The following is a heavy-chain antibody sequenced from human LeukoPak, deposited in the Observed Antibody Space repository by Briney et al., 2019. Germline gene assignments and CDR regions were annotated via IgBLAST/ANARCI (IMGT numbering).Heavy chain of an antibody. Sequence: SETLSLTCTVSGGSISSSSYYWGWIRQPPGKGLEWIGSIYYSGSTYYNPSLKSRVTISVDTSKNQLSLKLSSVTAADTAVYYCARLTSYGSGSYSFDYWGQGTLVTVSS. D-gene: IGHD3-10*01. V-gene: IGHV4-39*01. J-gene: IGHJ4*02. CDR1: GGSISSSSYY. CDR2: IYYSGST. CDR3: ARLTSYGSGSYSFDY.